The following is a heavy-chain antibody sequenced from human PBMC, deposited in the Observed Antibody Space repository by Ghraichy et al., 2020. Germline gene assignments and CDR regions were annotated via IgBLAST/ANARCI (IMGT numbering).Heavy chain of an antibody. J-gene: IGHJ4*02. CDR1: GFTFSSYG. Sequence: GGSLRLSCAASGFTFSSYGMHWVRQAPVKGLEWVAFIRYDGSNKYYADSVKGRFTISRDNSKNTLYLQMNSLRAEDTAVYYCAKGEDYYDSSGYPDFDYWGQGTLVTVSS. CDR3: AKGEDYYDSSGYPDFDY. V-gene: IGHV3-30*02. CDR2: IRYDGSNK. D-gene: IGHD3-22*01.